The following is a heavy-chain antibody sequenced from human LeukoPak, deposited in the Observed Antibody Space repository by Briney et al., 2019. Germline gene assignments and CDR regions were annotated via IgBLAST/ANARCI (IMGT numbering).Heavy chain of an antibody. CDR3: ARAGGVAKIVGATDFDY. Sequence: GASVKVSCKASGGTFSSYAISWVRQAPGQGLEWMGGIIPIFGTANYAQKFQGRVTITTDESTSTAYMELSSLRSEDTAVYYCARAGGVAKIVGATDFDYWGQGTLVTVSS. D-gene: IGHD1-26*01. CDR2: IIPIFGTA. CDR1: GGTFSSYA. J-gene: IGHJ4*02. V-gene: IGHV1-69*05.